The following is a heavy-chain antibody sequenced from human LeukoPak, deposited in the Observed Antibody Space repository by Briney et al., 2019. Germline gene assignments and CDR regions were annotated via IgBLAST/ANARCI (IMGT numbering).Heavy chain of an antibody. V-gene: IGHV4-61*02. Sequence: SETLSLTCTVSGGSISSGSYYWSWIRQPAGKGLEWIGRIYTSGSTNYNPSLKSRVTISVDTSKNQFSLKLSSVTAADTAVYYCARGHWNGHYFDYWGQGTLVTVSS. CDR2: IYTSGST. CDR1: GGSISSGSYY. J-gene: IGHJ4*02. D-gene: IGHD1-1*01. CDR3: ARGHWNGHYFDY.